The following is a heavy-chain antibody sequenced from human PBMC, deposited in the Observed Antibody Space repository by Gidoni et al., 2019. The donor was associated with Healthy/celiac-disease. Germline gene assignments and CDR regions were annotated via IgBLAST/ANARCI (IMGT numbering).Heavy chain of an antibody. CDR3: ARERSHYGDYHWFDP. CDR2: LYPGDSDT. J-gene: IGHJ5*02. CDR1: GYSFTSYW. Sequence: EVQLVQSGAEVKKPGESLKISCKGSGYSFTSYWIGWVRQMPGKGLEWMGILYPGDSDTRYSPSFQGQVTISADKSISTAYLQWSSLKASDTAMYYCARERSHYGDYHWFDPWGQGTLVTVSS. D-gene: IGHD4-17*01. V-gene: IGHV5-51*01.